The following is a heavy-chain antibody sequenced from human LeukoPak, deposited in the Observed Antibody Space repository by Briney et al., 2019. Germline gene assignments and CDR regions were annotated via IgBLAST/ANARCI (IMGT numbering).Heavy chain of an antibody. J-gene: IGHJ4*02. CDR1: GYTFTDYY. CDR3: ARANFLYCSSTTCLFDY. CDR2: INPNDGDT. Sequence: ASVKVSCKASGYTFTDYYMHWVRQAPGQGFEWMEWINPNDGDTNYAQKFQGRVTMTRDTSISTAHMEVSRLRSDDTAVYYCARANFLYCSSTTCLFDYWGQGTLVTVSS. V-gene: IGHV1-2*02. D-gene: IGHD2-2*01.